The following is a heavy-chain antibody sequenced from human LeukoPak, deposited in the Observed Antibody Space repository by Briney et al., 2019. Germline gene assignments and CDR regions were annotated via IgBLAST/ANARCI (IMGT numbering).Heavy chain of an antibody. D-gene: IGHD6-19*01. V-gene: IGHV3-74*01. CDR2: INSDGSST. CDR1: GFTFSSYW. J-gene: IGHJ6*03. CDR3: AKDPYSSGWYGRGLYYYYYMDV. Sequence: GGSLRLSCAASGFTFSSYWMHWVRQAPGKGLVWVSRINSDGSSTSYADSVKGRFTISRDNSKNTLYLQMNSLRAEDTAVYYCAKDPYSSGWYGRGLYYYYYMDVWGKGTTVTISS.